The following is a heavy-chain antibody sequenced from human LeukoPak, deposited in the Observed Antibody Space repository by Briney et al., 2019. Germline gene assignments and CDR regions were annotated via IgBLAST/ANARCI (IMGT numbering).Heavy chain of an antibody. CDR1: GDSISSGSYY. Sequence: PSQTLSLTCNVTGDSISSGSYYWTWIRQPAGKGLEWIGYIYYSGSTNYNPSLKSRVTISVDTSKNQFSLKLGSVTAADTAVYYCARAVQEEYSSTYYMDVWGKGTTVTVSS. CDR3: ARAVQEEYSSTYYMDV. D-gene: IGHD6-6*01. CDR2: IYYSGST. J-gene: IGHJ6*03. V-gene: IGHV4-61*10.